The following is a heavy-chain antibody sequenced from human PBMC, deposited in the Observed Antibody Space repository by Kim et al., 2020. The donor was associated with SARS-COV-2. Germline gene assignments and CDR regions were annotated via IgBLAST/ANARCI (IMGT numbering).Heavy chain of an antibody. Sequence: GGSLRLSCAASGFIFRSYSMTWVRQAPGKGLEWLANIKQDGSDKYYVDSVKGRFTISRDNAKNSVYLQMSSLRAEDTALYYCARGQGLDYWGPGALVTVS. CDR1: GFIFRSYS. CDR3: ARGQGLDY. V-gene: IGHV3-7*01. J-gene: IGHJ4*02. CDR2: IKQDGSDK.